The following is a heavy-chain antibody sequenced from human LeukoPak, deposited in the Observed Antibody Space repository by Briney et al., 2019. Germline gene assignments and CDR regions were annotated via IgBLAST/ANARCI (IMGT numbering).Heavy chain of an antibody. D-gene: IGHD6-13*01. CDR2: INHSGST. J-gene: IGHJ4*02. Sequence: PSETLSLTCAVYGGSFSGYYWSWIRQSPGKGLEWIGEINHSGSTNYNPSLKSRVTMSVDTSQKQFSLRLTSLRAADTAVYYCARGRYLTTLGGAAAGFLDYWGQGTVVTVSS. CDR1: GGSFSGYY. V-gene: IGHV4-34*01. CDR3: ARGRYLTTLGGAAAGFLDY.